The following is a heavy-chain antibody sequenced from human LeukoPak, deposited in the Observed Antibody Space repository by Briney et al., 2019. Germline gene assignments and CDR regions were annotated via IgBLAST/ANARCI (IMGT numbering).Heavy chain of an antibody. J-gene: IGHJ4*02. CDR3: AKDRVGAFDY. D-gene: IGHD1-26*01. CDR2: ISYDGSNK. V-gene: IGHV3-30*18. CDR1: GFTFSSYG. Sequence: GGSLRLSCAASGFTFSSYGMHWVRQAPGKGLEWVAVISYDGSNKYYAESVKGRFTISRDNSKNTLYLQMNSLRAEDTAVYYCAKDRVGAFDYWGQGTLVTVSS.